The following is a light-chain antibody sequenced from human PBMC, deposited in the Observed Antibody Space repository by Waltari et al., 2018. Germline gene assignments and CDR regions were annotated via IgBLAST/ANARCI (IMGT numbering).Light chain of an antibody. CDR2: AGT. V-gene: IGLV2-23*01. CDR1: SRDVGSYNL. Sequence: QSALTQPASVSGSPGQSITISCTGTSRDVGSYNLVSWYQHHPGKAPKLMIYAGTQRPSGVSDRFSGSKSGDTASLTISRLQAEDEADYYCCSYVRDITWVFGGGTKLTVL. CDR3: CSYVRDITWV. J-gene: IGLJ3*02.